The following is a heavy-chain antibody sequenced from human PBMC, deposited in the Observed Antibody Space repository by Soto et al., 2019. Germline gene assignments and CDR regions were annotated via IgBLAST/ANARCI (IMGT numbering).Heavy chain of an antibody. CDR2: IYYSGST. J-gene: IGHJ6*03. V-gene: IGHV4-59*01. D-gene: IGHD2-15*01. CDR3: ARPYSRYCSGGSCYAYYYYHMDV. Sequence: SETLSLTCTVSGGSIGSYYWSWIRQPPGKGLEWIGYIYYSGSTNYNPSLKSRVTISVDTSKNQFSLKLSSVTAADTAGYYCARPYSRYCSGGSCYAYYYYHMDVWGKGSTVTGSS. CDR1: GGSIGSYY.